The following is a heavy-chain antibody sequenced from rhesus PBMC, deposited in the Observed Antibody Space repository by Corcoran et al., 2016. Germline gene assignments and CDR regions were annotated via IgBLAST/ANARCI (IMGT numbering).Heavy chain of an antibody. Sequence: QLQLQESGPGLVKPSETLSLTCAVSGGSISNNWWSWARQPPGKGLEWIGRISVSGGRTSYTPSLQSRVTMSTDTSKNQLSLKLISVTAADTAIYHCARGPGSNYGLESWGQGVVVTVSS. V-gene: IGHV4-173*01. D-gene: IGHD2-15*01. CDR3: ARGPGSNYGLES. CDR2: ISVSGGRT. CDR1: GGSISNNW. J-gene: IGHJ6*01.